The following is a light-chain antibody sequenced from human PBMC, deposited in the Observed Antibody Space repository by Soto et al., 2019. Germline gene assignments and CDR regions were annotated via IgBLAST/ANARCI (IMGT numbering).Light chain of an antibody. CDR2: DTS. J-gene: IGKJ4*01. V-gene: IGKV3-11*01. CDR1: QSVSSY. CDR3: QQRTNWPFT. Sequence: VLTQSPATLSLSPGERATLSCRASQSVSSYLAWYQQKPGQAPRLLIYDTSNRATGIPARFSGSGSGTDFTLTISSLEPEDFAIYYCQQRTNWPFTFGGGTKVEIK.